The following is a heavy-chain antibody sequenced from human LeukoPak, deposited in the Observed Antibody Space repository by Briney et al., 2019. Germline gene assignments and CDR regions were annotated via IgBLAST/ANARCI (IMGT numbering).Heavy chain of an antibody. CDR2: IYYTGTT. D-gene: IGHD6-19*01. CDR3: TRLGRSGWYWDYVDF. Sequence: SETLSLTCVVSGDSVNRYNYYWGWIRQSPGKGLAWIGSIYYTGTTYSNPSLQSRVTMSIDTSKNQFSLNLSSATAADTGVYYCTRLGRSGWYWDYVDFWGQGTLVTVSS. CDR1: GDSVNRYNYY. J-gene: IGHJ4*02. V-gene: IGHV4-39*01.